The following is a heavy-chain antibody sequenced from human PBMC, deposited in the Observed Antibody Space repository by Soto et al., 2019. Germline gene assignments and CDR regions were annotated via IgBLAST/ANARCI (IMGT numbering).Heavy chain of an antibody. CDR3: ARGREGYSSSGYVD. D-gene: IGHD6-13*01. CDR1: GGSFSNNY. V-gene: IGHV4-34*01. CDR2: INHSGSS. Sequence: QVQLQQWGAGLLKPSETVSLTCAVYGGSFSNNYWSWIRQPPGKGLEWIGEINHSGSSNYNPSLKSRDTISVDTSRNQFALKLSAVTAADTAVYYCARGREGYSSSGYVDWGQGTRVTVSS. J-gene: IGHJ4*02.